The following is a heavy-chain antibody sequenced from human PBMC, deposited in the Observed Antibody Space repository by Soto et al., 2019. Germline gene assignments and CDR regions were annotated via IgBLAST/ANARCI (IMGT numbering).Heavy chain of an antibody. CDR1: GGSISSGGYY. J-gene: IGHJ6*02. D-gene: IGHD3-3*01. V-gene: IGHV4-31*03. CDR2: IYYSGST. CDR3: ARVGTIFGVVTGKEDYYYYGMDV. Sequence: SETLSLTCTVSGGSISSGGYYWSWIRQHPGKGLEWIGYIYYSGSTYFNPSLKSRVTISVDTSKNQFSLKLSSVTAADTAVYYCARVGTIFGVVTGKEDYYYYGMDVWGQGTTVTVSS.